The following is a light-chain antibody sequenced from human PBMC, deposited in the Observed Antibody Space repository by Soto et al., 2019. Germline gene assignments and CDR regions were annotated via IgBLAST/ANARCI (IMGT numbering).Light chain of an antibody. CDR1: QSVSSY. CDR3: QQRSNWPPIT. CDR2: DAS. Sequence: EIVMTQSAATLSVSPGERATLSCRASQSVSSYLACYQKKPGQAPRLLXYDASNRATGIPARFSGSGSGTDLTLTISSLEPEDFAVYYCQQRSNWPPITFGQGTRLEIK. J-gene: IGKJ5*01. V-gene: IGKV3-11*01.